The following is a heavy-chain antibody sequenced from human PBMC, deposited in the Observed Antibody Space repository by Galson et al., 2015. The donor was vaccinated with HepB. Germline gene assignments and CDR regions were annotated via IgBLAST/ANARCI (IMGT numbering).Heavy chain of an antibody. CDR2: ISYDGSNK. J-gene: IGHJ5*01. CDR3: AKDGGSWVFDP. CDR1: GFTFSSYG. Sequence: SLRLSCAASGFTFSSYGMHWVRQAPGKGLEWVAVISYDGSNKYYADSVKGRFTISRDNSKNTLYLQMNSLRAEDTAVYYCAKDGGSWVFDPWGQGTLVTVSS. V-gene: IGHV3-30*18. D-gene: IGHD2-15*01.